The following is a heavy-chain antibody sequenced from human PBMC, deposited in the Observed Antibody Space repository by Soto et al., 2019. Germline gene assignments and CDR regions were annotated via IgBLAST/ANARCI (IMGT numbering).Heavy chain of an antibody. Sequence: ASVKVSCKASGGTFSSYTISWVRQAPGQGLEWMGRIIPILGIANYAQKFQGRVTITADKSTSTAYMELSSLRSEDTAVYYCARLVDYGSADDPWGQGTLVTVSS. CDR3: ARLVDYGSADDP. V-gene: IGHV1-69*02. CDR2: IIPILGIA. J-gene: IGHJ5*02. D-gene: IGHD3-10*01. CDR1: GGTFSSYT.